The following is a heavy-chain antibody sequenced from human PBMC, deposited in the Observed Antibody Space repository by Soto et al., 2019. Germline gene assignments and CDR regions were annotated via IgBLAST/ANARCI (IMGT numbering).Heavy chain of an antibody. D-gene: IGHD3-22*01. CDR1: GYNFANYW. CDR2: IYPSDSDT. V-gene: IGHV5-51*01. CDR3: ARGDSSDYSTATPADY. Sequence: GESLKISCSGSGYNFANYWIGWVRQMPGKGLEWMGIIYPSDSDTRYSPSFEGQVTISADRSISTAYLQWNSLKASDTAMYFCARGDSSDYSTATPADYWGQGTLVTVSS. J-gene: IGHJ4*02.